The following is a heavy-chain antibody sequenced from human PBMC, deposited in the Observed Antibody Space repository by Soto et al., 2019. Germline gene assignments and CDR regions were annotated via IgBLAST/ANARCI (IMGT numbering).Heavy chain of an antibody. CDR2: ISYDGSNK. D-gene: IGHD6-6*01. J-gene: IGHJ3*01. Sequence: QVQLVESGGGVVQPGRSLRLSCAASGFTFSVYNMHWVRQAPGKGLEWVAMISYDGSNKNYPDSIKGRFTISRDNSKNTLYLQVNRLRTEDTAIYYCARDTDFDYSSSTDAFDVWGQGTLVTVSS. CDR3: ARDTDFDYSSSTDAFDV. CDR1: GFTFSVYN. V-gene: IGHV3-30-3*01.